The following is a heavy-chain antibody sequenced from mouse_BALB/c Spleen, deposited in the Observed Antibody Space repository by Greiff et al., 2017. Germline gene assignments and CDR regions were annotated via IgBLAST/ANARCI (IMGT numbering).Heavy chain of an antibody. CDR3: VRSPLYYGYDY. CDR2: IWTGGGT. CDR1: GFSLTSYD. D-gene: IGHD1-2*01. J-gene: IGHJ2*01. V-gene: IGHV2-9-2*01. Sequence: VQLQESGPGLVAPSQSLSITCTVSGFSLTSYDISWIRQPPGKGLEWLGVIWTGGGTNYNSAFMSRLSISKDNSKSQVFLKMNSLQTDDTAIYYCVRSPLYYGYDYWGQGTTLTVSS.